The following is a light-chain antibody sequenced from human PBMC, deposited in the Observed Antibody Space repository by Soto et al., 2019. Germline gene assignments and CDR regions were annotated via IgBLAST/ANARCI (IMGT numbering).Light chain of an antibody. CDR2: GAS. Sequence: EIVMTQSPATLSVSPVERVTLSCRARQSVGSNLAWYQQRPGQAPRLLIYGASTRATGIPARFSGSGSETEFTLTISSLQAEDSAVYFCQQYNNWPTWTFGQGTKVDIK. CDR3: QQYNNWPTWT. CDR1: QSVGSN. V-gene: IGKV3-15*01. J-gene: IGKJ1*01.